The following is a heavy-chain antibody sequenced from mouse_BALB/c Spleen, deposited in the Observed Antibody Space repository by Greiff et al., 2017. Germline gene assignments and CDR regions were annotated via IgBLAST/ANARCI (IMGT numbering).Heavy chain of an antibody. Sequence: VHLVESGAELVRPGVSVKISCKGSGYTFTDYAMHWVKQSHAKSLEWIGVISTYYGDASYNQKFKGKATMTVDKSSSTAYMELARLTSEDSAIYYCARAITDYFDYWGQGTTLTVSS. CDR1: GYTFTDYA. J-gene: IGHJ2*01. CDR3: ARAITDYFDY. D-gene: IGHD1-2*01. V-gene: IGHV1S137*01. CDR2: ISTYYGDA.